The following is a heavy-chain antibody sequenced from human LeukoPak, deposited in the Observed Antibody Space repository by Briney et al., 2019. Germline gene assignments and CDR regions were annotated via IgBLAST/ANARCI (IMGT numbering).Heavy chain of an antibody. CDR1: GFTFSDYY. CDR3: ARALDRGSYAIDY. V-gene: IGHV3-11*01. CDR2: ISSSGSTI. Sequence: PGGSLRLSCAASGFTFSDYYMSWIRQAPGKGLEWVSYISSSGSTIYYADSVKGRFTISRDNAKNSLYLQMNSLRAEDTAVYYCARALDRGSYAIDYWGQGTLVTVSS. D-gene: IGHD1-26*01. J-gene: IGHJ4*02.